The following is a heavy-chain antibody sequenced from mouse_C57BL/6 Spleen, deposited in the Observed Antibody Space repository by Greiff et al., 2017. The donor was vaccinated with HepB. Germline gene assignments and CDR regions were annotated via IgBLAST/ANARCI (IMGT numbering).Heavy chain of an antibody. V-gene: IGHV1-80*01. D-gene: IGHD2-1*01. CDR1: GYAFSSYW. Sequence: VKVVESGAELVKPGASVKISCKASGYAFSSYWMNWVKQRPGKGLEWIGQIYPGDGDTNYNGKFKGKATLTADKSSSTAYMQLSSLTSEDSAVYFCARYGNYDAMDYWGQGTSVTVSS. CDR2: IYPGDGDT. J-gene: IGHJ4*01. CDR3: ARYGNYDAMDY.